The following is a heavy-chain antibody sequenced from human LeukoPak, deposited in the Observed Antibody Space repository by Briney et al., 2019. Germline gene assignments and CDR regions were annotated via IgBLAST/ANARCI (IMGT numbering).Heavy chain of an antibody. V-gene: IGHV4-39*01. CDR3: ARQTGSGLFILP. Sequence: SETLSLTCTVSGGSISYSSYYWGWIRQPPGKGLGWIGSIYYSGNTYYNASLKSQVSISIDTSKNQFSLRLISVTAADTAVYYCARQTGSGLFILPGGQGTLVTVSS. J-gene: IGHJ4*02. CDR2: IYYSGNT. D-gene: IGHD3/OR15-3a*01. CDR1: GGSISYSSYY.